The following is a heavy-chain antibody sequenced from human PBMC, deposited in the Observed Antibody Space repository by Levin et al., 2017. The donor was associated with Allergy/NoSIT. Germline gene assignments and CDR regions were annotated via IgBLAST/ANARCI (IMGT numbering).Heavy chain of an antibody. V-gene: IGHV4-4*07. Sequence: SETLSLTCTVSGGSIRNHYWSWIRQPAGKALEWIGRIYASGSSNYNPSLKSRVTMSIDTSKNQFSLKLNSVTAADTAMYYCARLITSSSHYVGVDVWGQGTTVTVSS. J-gene: IGHJ6*02. CDR2: IYASGSS. D-gene: IGHD6-13*01. CDR3: ARLITSSSHYVGVDV. CDR1: GGSIRNHY.